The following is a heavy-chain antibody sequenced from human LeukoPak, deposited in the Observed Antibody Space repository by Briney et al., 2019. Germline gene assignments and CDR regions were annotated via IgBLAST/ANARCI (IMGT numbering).Heavy chain of an antibody. V-gene: IGHV3-23*01. Sequence: GGSLRLSCAASGLTVSDNYMNWVRQAPGKGLEWVSAISGSGGSTYYADSVKGRFTISRDNSKNTLYLQMNSLRAEDTAVYYCATRLYDFWSGYHNTLDYWGQGTLVTVSS. CDR2: ISGSGGST. J-gene: IGHJ4*02. D-gene: IGHD3-3*01. CDR1: GLTVSDNY. CDR3: ATRLYDFWSGYHNTLDY.